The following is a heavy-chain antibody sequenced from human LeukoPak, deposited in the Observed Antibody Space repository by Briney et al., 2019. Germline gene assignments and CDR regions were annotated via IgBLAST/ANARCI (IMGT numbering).Heavy chain of an antibody. V-gene: IGHV4-4*07. CDR2: IYTSGST. CDR3: ARVRSAARPDGDYFDY. D-gene: IGHD6-6*01. J-gene: IGHJ4*02. Sequence: KPSETLSLTCTVSGGSISSYYWSWIRQPAGKGLEWIGRIYTSGSTNYNPSLKSRVTMSVDTSKNQFSLKLSSVTAAATAVYYCARVRSAARPDGDYFDYWGQGTLVTVSS. CDR1: GGSISSYY.